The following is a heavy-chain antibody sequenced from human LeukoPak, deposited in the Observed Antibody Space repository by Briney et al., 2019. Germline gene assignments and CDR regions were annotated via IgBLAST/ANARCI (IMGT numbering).Heavy chain of an antibody. J-gene: IGHJ3*01. V-gene: IGHV4-59*08. CDR2: IYYSGST. D-gene: IGHD3-10*01. CDR3: ARRFDL. CDR1: GGSFSGFY. Sequence: SETLSLTCAVYGGSFSGFYWSWIRQPPGKGLEYIGYIYYSGSTNYNPSLKSRVTISIDTSKSHFSLKLSSVTAADTAVYYCARRFDLWGQGTMVTVSS.